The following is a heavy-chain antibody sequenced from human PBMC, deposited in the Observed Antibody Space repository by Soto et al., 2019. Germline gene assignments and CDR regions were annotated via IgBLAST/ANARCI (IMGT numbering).Heavy chain of an antibody. CDR3: AKGVQLHYDY. D-gene: IGHD3-10*01. J-gene: IGHJ4*02. CDR2: INGGTGNT. V-gene: IGHV1-3*01. CDR1: GYTFSTYA. Sequence: ASVKVSCKASGYTFSTYAIHWVRQAPGQRLEWMGWINGGTGNTQYSQKFQGRVTFSRDSSANTVYMELSSLESEDTAVYYCAKGVQLHYDYWGQGTLVTVSS.